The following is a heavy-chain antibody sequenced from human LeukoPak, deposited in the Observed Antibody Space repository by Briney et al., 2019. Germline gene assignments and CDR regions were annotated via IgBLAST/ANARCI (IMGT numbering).Heavy chain of an antibody. V-gene: IGHV4-59*01. CDR2: IYYSGST. CDR1: GGSISSYY. CDR3: ARDGLDDFWSGIGMDV. J-gene: IGHJ6*02. D-gene: IGHD3-3*01. Sequence: SETLSLTCTVSGGSISSYYWSWIRQPPGKGLEWIGYIYYSGSTNYNPSLKSRVTISVDTSKNQLSLKLSSVTAADTAVYYCARDGLDDFWSGIGMDVWGQGTTVTVSS.